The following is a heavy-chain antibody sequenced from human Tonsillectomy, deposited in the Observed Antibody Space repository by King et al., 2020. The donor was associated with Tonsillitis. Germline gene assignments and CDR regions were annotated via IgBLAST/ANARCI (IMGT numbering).Heavy chain of an antibody. Sequence: VQLVQSGGGVVQPGRSLRLSCAASGFTFSNYGMHWVRQAPGKGLEWVTLIAYDASYENYADSVKGRFAISRDNSKNTLYLEMNSLRVEDTAVYYCAKDGIALSDWYFDLWGRGTLVTVSS. CDR1: GFTFSNYG. J-gene: IGHJ2*01. V-gene: IGHV3-30*18. CDR2: IAYDASYE. D-gene: IGHD3-16*02. CDR3: AKDGIALSDWYFDL.